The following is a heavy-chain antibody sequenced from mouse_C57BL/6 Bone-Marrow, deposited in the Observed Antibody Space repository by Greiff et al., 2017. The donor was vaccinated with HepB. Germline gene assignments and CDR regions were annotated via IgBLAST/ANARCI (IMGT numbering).Heavy chain of an antibody. J-gene: IGHJ3*01. CDR1: GYTFTDYN. V-gene: IGHV1-18*01. Sequence: VHVKQSGPELVKPGASVKIPCKASGYTFTDYNMDWVKQSHGKSLEWIGDINPNNGGTIYNQKFKGKATLTVDKSSSTAYMELRSLTSEDTAVYYCARCGYGDLGEFAYWGQGTLVTVSA. CDR2: INPNNGGT. CDR3: ARCGYGDLGEFAY. D-gene: IGHD2-13*01.